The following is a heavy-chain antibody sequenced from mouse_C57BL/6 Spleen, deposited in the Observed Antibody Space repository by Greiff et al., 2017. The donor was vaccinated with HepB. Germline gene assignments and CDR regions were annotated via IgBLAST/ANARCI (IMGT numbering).Heavy chain of an antibody. D-gene: IGHD2-2*01. J-gene: IGHJ4*01. CDR3: ARPLYGYDYYYAMDY. V-gene: IGHV1-76*01. Sequence: VQLQQSGAELVRPGASVKLSCKASGYTFTDYYINWVKQRPGQGLEWIARIYPGSGNTYYNEKFKGKATLTAEKSSSTAYMQLSSLTSEDSAVYFCARPLYGYDYYYAMDYWGQGTSVTVSS. CDR1: GYTFTDYY. CDR2: IYPGSGNT.